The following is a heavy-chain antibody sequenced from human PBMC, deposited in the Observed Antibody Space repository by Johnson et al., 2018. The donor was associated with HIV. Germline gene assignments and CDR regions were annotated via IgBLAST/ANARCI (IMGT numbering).Heavy chain of an antibody. CDR2: IYSGGST. D-gene: IGHD2-21*02. CDR1: GFTVSSNY. Sequence: VQLVESGGGLVQPGGSLRLSCAASGFTVSSNYMSWVRQAPGKGLEWVSVIYSGGSTYYADSVKGRFTISRDNAKNSLYLQMNSLRAEDTAVYYCARVLSYCGGDCSPGAFDIWGQGTMVTVSS. CDR3: ARVLSYCGGDCSPGAFDI. J-gene: IGHJ3*02. V-gene: IGHV3-66*01.